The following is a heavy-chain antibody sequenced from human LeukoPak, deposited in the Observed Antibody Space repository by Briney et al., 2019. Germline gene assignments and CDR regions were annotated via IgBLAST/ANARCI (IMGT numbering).Heavy chain of an antibody. V-gene: IGHV1-2*02. D-gene: IGHD3-10*01. CDR2: INPNSSGT. J-gene: IGHJ4*02. Sequence: ASVKVSCKASGYTFTDYYMHWVRQAPGQGLEWMGWINPNSSGTNYAQKFQGRVTMTRDTSISTAYMDLSRLRSDDTAVYYCAREDYYGSGSYRVSDYWGQGTLVTVSS. CDR1: GYTFTDYY. CDR3: AREDYYGSGSYRVSDY.